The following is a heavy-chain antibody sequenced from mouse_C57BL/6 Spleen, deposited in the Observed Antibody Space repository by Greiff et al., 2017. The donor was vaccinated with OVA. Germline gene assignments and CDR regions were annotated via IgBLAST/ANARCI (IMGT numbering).Heavy chain of an antibody. D-gene: IGHD1-1*01. V-gene: IGHV1-81*01. CDR2: IYPRSGNT. CDR3: ARTYGSSPFDY. Sequence: VKLVESGAELARPGASVKLSCKASGYTFTSYGISWVKQRTGQGLEWIGEIYPRSGNTYYNEKFKGKATLTADKSSSTAYMELRSLTSEDSAVYFCARTYGSSPFDYWGQGTTLTVSS. J-gene: IGHJ2*01. CDR1: GYTFTSYG.